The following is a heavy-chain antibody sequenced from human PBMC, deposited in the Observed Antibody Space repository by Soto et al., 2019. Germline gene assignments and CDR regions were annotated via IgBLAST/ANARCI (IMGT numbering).Heavy chain of an antibody. CDR1: GFTFSSYA. Sequence: GGSLRLSCAASGFTFSSYAMSWVRQAPGKGLEWVSAISGSGGSTYYADSVKGRLTISRDNSKNKLDRQMNSLRAEDTAVYYCAKDSPEVTYYDFWSGYYTGIDFYGMDVWGQGTTVTVSS. V-gene: IGHV3-23*01. CDR3: AKDSPEVTYYDFWSGYYTGIDFYGMDV. CDR2: ISGSGGST. J-gene: IGHJ6*02. D-gene: IGHD3-3*01.